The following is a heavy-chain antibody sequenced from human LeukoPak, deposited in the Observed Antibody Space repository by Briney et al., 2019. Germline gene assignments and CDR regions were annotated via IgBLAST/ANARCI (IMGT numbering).Heavy chain of an antibody. CDR3: AKGSAAGRPYYFDY. D-gene: IGHD6-25*01. CDR2: NDRDGGTR. CDR1: GFTFSSYW. V-gene: IGHV3-74*01. Sequence: GGSLRLSCAASGFTFSSYWMHWVRQGPGEGLVWVSRNDRDGGTRNYADSMKGRLTISRDNARNTLYLQMNSLRAEDAAVYFCAKGSAAGRPYYFDYWGQGTLVTVSS. J-gene: IGHJ4*02.